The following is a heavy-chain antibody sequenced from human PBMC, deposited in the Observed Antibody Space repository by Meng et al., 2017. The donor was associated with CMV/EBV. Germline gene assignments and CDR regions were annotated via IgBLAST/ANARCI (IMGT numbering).Heavy chain of an antibody. J-gene: IGHJ4*02. Sequence: VELQQGGAGLLRPSEPLSLTCAVYGGSFSGHYWSWIRQPPGKGLEWIGEINHSGSTNYNPSLKSRVTISVDTSKNQFSLKLSSVTAADTAVYYCASSLTYPDYWGQGTLVTVSS. CDR1: GGSFSGHY. CDR2: INHSGST. V-gene: IGHV4-34*01. CDR3: ASSLTYPDY. D-gene: IGHD2-15*01.